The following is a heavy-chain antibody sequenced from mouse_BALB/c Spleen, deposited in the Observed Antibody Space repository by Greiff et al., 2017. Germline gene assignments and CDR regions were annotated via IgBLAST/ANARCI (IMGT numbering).Heavy chain of an antibody. CDR3: AREGASWFAY. CDR2: IYPGDGDT. J-gene: IGHJ3*01. V-gene: IGHV1-80*01. Sequence: VNVVESGAELVRPGSSVKISCKASGYAFSSYWMNWVKQRPGQGLEWIGQIYPGDGDTNYNGKFKGKATLTADKSSSTAYMQLSSLTSEDSAVYFCAREGASWFAYWGQGTLVTVSA. CDR1: GYAFSSYW.